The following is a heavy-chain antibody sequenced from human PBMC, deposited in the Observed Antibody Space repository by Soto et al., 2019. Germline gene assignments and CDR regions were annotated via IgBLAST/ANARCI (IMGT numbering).Heavy chain of an antibody. V-gene: IGHV3-23*01. CDR2: SSGTGANE. J-gene: IGHJ4*02. CDR1: GFALLSFA. Sequence: VQLLESGGDLVQPGGSLRLSCAGSGFALLSFAMNWVRQAPGKGLEWVAASSGTGANEYYTDSVRGRFTVSRDNSKNMVFLEMNSLRVEDTAVYYCANVVGWGQGTLVTVSS. CDR3: ANVVG. D-gene: IGHD2-2*01.